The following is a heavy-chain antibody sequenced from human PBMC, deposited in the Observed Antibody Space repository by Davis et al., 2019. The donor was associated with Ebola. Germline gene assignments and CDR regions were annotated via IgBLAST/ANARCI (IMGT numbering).Heavy chain of an antibody. D-gene: IGHD4-23*01. J-gene: IGHJ4*02. Sequence: PGGSLRLSCAASGFTFSSYWMHWVRQAPGKGLVWVSRINSDGSSTSYADSVKGRFTISRDNSKNTLYLQMNSLRAEDTAVYYCAQQMGDYGGNALRYWGQGTLVTVSS. V-gene: IGHV3-74*01. CDR3: AQQMGDYGGNALRY. CDR2: INSDGSST. CDR1: GFTFSSYW.